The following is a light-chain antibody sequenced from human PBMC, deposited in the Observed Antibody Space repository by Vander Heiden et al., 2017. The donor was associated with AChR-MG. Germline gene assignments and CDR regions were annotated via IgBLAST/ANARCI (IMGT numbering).Light chain of an antibody. CDR3: CSYAGSYTLV. CDR2: DVS. Sequence: QSALTQPRSVSGSLGQSVTISCTGTSSDVGGYNYVSWYQQHPGKAPKLIIYDVSERPSGVPDRFSGSKSGNTASLTISGLQAEDEADYYCCSYAGSYTLVFGGGTKLTVL. CDR1: SSDVGGYNY. J-gene: IGLJ2*01. V-gene: IGLV2-11*01.